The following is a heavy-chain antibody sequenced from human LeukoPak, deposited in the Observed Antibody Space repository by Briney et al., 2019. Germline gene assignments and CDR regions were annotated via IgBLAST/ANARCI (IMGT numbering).Heavy chain of an antibody. CDR3: AREDRPRGYSYGFDY. D-gene: IGHD5-18*01. V-gene: IGHV3-66*01. CDR2: IYTGGSI. J-gene: IGHJ4*02. CDR1: GFTVSSFY. Sequence: GGSLRLSCAASGFTVSSFYTNWVRQAPGKGLEWVSVIYTGGSIYYANSVKGRFTISRDKSKNSLYLQMNSLRAEDTAVYYCAREDRPRGYSYGFDYWGQGTLVSVSS.